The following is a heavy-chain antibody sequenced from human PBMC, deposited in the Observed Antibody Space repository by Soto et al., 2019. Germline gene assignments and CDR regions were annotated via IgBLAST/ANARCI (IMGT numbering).Heavy chain of an antibody. Sequence: SETLSLTCAVSGGSISSGGYSWSWIRQPPGKGLEWIGYIYHSGSTYYNPSLKSRVTISVDRSKNQFSLKLSSVTAADTAVYYCARGDATESTLFAYCGQRSLDIVSA. CDR3: ARGDATESTLFAY. V-gene: IGHV4-30-2*01. CDR2: IYHSGST. D-gene: IGHD2-15*01. J-gene: IGHJ4*01. CDR1: GGSISSGGYS.